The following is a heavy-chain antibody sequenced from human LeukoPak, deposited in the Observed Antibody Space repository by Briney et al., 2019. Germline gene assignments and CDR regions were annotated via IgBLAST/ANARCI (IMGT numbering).Heavy chain of an antibody. CDR3: ARATYGDPPDY. D-gene: IGHD4-17*01. J-gene: IGHJ4*02. CDR1: GFTFSSYS. V-gene: IGHV3-21*01. CDR2: ISSSSSYI. Sequence: GGSLRLSCAASGFTFSSYSMNWVRQAPGKGLEWVSSISSSSSYIYYADSVKGRFIISRDNAKNSLYLQMNSLRAEDTAVYYCARATYGDPPDYWGQGTLVTVSS.